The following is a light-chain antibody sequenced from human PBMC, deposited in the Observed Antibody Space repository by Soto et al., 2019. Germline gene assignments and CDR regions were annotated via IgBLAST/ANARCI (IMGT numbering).Light chain of an antibody. CDR1: QSVGSN. CDR2: DAS. CDR3: QQYNNWQYT. Sequence: EIVLTHSPATLSVSPGERATLSCRASQSVGSNLAWYQQRPGQPPRLLIYDASTRATDIPARFSGGGSGTAFTLTSSSMQSEDFAVYDCQQYNNWQYTFGQGTKLQIK. J-gene: IGKJ2*01. V-gene: IGKV3-15*01.